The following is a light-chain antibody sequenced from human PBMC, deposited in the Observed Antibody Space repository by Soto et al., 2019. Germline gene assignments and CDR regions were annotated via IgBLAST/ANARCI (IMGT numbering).Light chain of an antibody. CDR3: LQANTVTVS. CDR2: GES. CDR1: QDVRNW. Sequence: DVQMTQSPSSVSASVGDRVTITCRASQDVRNWLAWYHQKPGKAPKPLIYGESSLQSGVPLRFSGSGSGTDCTLTTSSLQPEDSASYCCLQANTVTVSLGPGTK. J-gene: IGKJ3*01. V-gene: IGKV1D-12*01.